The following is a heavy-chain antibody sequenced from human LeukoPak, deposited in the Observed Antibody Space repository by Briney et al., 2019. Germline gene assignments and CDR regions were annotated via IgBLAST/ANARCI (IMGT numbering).Heavy chain of an antibody. V-gene: IGHV3-7*01. J-gene: IGHJ4*02. CDR1: GFTFSSYW. CDR3: AKAPYYYDSSEFVDY. D-gene: IGHD3-22*01. CDR2: IHPDGIEK. Sequence: GGSLRLSCAASGFTFSSYWMSWVRQAPGKGLEWVANIHPDGIEKYHVDSVKGRFTIFRDNARNLLYLQMSSLRADDTAVYYCAKAPYYYDSSEFVDYWGQGTLVTVSS.